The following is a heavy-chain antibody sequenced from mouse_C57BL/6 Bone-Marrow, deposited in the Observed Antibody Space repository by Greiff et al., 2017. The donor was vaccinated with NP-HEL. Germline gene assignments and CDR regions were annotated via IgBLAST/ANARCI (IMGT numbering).Heavy chain of an antibody. D-gene: IGHD2-1*01. CDR1: GYTFTSYG. J-gene: IGHJ3*01. CDR2: IYPRSGNT. V-gene: IGHV1-81*01. Sequence: QVQLKESGAELARPGASVKLSCKASGYTFTSYGISWVKQRTGQGLEWIGEIYPRSGNTYYNEKFKGKATLTADKSSSTAYMELRSLTSEDSAVYFCARGGDGNYVDWGQGTLVTVSA. CDR3: ARGGDGNYVD.